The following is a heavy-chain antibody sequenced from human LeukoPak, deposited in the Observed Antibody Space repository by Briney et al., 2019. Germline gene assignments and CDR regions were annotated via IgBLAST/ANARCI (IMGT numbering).Heavy chain of an antibody. Sequence: GRSLRLSWAPSGFTSSSYGMRSVRQAPGEWLGWVSAVSGIGGSTYYADSVKGRFTISRDNSKNTLYLQMNSLRAEDTAVYYCAKSGARYYYGSGSQFLVDYWGQGTLVTVSS. V-gene: IGHV3-23*01. D-gene: IGHD3-10*01. CDR3: AKSGARYYYGSGSQFLVDY. J-gene: IGHJ4*02. CDR1: GFTSSSYG. CDR2: VSGIGGST.